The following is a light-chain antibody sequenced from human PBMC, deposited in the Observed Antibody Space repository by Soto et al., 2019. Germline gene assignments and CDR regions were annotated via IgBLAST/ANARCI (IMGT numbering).Light chain of an antibody. Sequence: QSVLTQPASVSGSPGQSITISCTGTSSDVGSYDYVSWYQQHPGKAPKLMIYEVSNRPSGVSNRFSGSKSGNTASLTISGLQAEDEADYYCSSYTSSGTYVFGARTKVTVL. CDR2: EVS. CDR3: SSYTSSGTYV. CDR1: SSDVGSYDY. V-gene: IGLV2-14*01. J-gene: IGLJ1*01.